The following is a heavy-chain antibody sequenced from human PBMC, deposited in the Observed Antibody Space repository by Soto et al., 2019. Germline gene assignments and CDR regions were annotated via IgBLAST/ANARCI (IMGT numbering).Heavy chain of an antibody. J-gene: IGHJ6*02. CDR3: ARLGGYCSGGSCPYGMDV. D-gene: IGHD2-15*01. Sequence: GSLRLSCAASGFTSSSYSMNWVRQAPGKGLEWVSSISSSSSYIYYADSVKGRFTISRDNAKNSLYLQMNSLRAEDTAVYYCARLGGYCSGGSCPYGMDVWGQGTTVTVSS. CDR2: ISSSSSYI. CDR1: GFTSSSYS. V-gene: IGHV3-21*01.